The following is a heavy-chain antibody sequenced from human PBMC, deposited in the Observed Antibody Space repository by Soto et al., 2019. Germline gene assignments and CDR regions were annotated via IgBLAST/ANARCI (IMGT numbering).Heavy chain of an antibody. V-gene: IGHV3-53*01. J-gene: IGHJ1*01. CDR2: IYSGGST. Sequence: EVQLVESGGGLIQPGGSLRLSCAASGFTVSSNYMSWVRQAPGKGLEWVSVIYSGGSTYYADSVKGRFTISRDNSKNKLYLQMNSLRAEDTAVYYCARDRVESGYPEYFQHWGQGTWSPSPQ. CDR1: GFTVSSNY. D-gene: IGHD3-22*01. CDR3: ARDRVESGYPEYFQH.